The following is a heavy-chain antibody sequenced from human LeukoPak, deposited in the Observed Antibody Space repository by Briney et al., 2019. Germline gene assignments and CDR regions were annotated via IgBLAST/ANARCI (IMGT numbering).Heavy chain of an antibody. V-gene: IGHV3-74*01. Sequence: GGSLRLSCAASGFTFSMYWMHGVRQAPGKGLVWVSRMNIDGRRISYAASGKGRFTMSRDNAENTLYLEMNNLRVDDTAVYYCVRDVWGDRDSYFDYWGQGTLVTVSS. J-gene: IGHJ4*02. CDR3: VRDVWGDRDSYFDY. CDR1: GFTFSMYW. CDR2: MNIDGRRI. D-gene: IGHD2-21*01.